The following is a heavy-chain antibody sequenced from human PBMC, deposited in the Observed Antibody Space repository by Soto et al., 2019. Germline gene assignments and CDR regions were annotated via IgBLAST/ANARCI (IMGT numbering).Heavy chain of an antibody. V-gene: IGHV4-31*03. CDR2: IYYSGST. CDR3: ARDRTEYGMDV. J-gene: IGHJ6*02. Sequence: SETLSLTCTVSGGSISSGGYYWSWIRQHPGKGLEWIGYIYYSGSTYYNPSLKSRVTISVDTSKNQFSLKLSSVTAADTAVYYCARDRTEYGMDVWGQGTTVTVSS. CDR1: GGSISSGGYY.